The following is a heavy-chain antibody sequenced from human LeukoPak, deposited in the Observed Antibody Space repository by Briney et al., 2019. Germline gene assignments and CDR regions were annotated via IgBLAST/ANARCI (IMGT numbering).Heavy chain of an antibody. D-gene: IGHD3-3*01. CDR3: ARDGGDYDFWSGFPAGALDS. Sequence: PGGSLRLSCAASGFTFSDYWMTWVRQAPGKGLEWVANIKKEGSEKYYVDSVKGRFTISRDNAKNSLYLQMNSLRAEDTAVYYCARDGGDYDFWSGFPAGALDSWGQGTLVTVSS. CDR2: IKKEGSEK. V-gene: IGHV3-7*01. CDR1: GFTFSDYW. J-gene: IGHJ4*02.